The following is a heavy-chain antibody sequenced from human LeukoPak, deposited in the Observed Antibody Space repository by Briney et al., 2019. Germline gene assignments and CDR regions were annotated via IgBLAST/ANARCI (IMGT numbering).Heavy chain of an antibody. V-gene: IGHV4-59*01. Sequence: SETLSLTCTVSGGSISSYYWSWIRQPPGKGLEWIGYIYYSGSTNYNPSLKSRVTISVDTSKNQFSLKLSSVTAADTAVYYCARLTMVRGVITRFAWFDPWGQGTLVTVSS. J-gene: IGHJ5*02. D-gene: IGHD3-10*01. CDR3: ARLTMVRGVITRFAWFDP. CDR1: GGSISSYY. CDR2: IYYSGST.